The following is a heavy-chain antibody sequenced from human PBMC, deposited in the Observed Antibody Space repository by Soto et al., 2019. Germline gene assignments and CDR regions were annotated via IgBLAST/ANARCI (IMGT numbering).Heavy chain of an antibody. J-gene: IGHJ3*02. CDR2: ITSRSRFV. Sequence: GGSLRLSCAASGFSFGNYSMSWVRQAPGKGLEWVSSITSRSRFVYYGESVRGRFTVSRDNAENSLYLQMNSLRAEDTAMYYCARGGRPAFESWGQGTMVTVSS. V-gene: IGHV3-21*01. CDR3: ARGGRPAFES. CDR1: GFSFGNYS.